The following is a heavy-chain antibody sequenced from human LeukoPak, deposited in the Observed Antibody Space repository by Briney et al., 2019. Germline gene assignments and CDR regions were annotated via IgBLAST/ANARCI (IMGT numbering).Heavy chain of an antibody. CDR1: GFTFSSYG. CDR3: ARAGYSYGLGFDY. Sequence: GGSLRLSCAASGFTFSSYGMHWVRQAPGKGLEWVAVIWYDGSNKYYADSVKGRFAISRDNSKNTLYLQVNSLRAEDTAVYYCARAGYSYGLGFDYWGQGTLVTVSS. J-gene: IGHJ4*02. CDR2: IWYDGSNK. D-gene: IGHD5-18*01. V-gene: IGHV3-33*01.